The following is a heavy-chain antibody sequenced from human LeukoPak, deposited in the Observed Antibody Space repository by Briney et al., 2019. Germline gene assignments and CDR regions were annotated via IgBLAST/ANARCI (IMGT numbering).Heavy chain of an antibody. J-gene: IGHJ4*02. V-gene: IGHV4-59*01. Sequence: SETLSLTCAVYGGSISGFYWSWIRQPPGKGLEWIGYIYYSGSTNYNPSLKSRVTISVDTSKNQFSLKLTSVTAADTAVYYCAREVVAAAGTVDYWGQGTLVTVSS. CDR1: GGSISGFY. CDR2: IYYSGST. D-gene: IGHD6-13*01. CDR3: AREVVAAAGTVDY.